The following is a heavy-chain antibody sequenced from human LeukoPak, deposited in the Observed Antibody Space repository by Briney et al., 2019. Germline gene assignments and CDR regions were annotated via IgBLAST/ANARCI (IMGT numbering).Heavy chain of an antibody. CDR2: IRSKTFGGTT. Sequence: PGRSLRLSCTSSGFTFGTYAVSWFRQAPGEGLEWVAFIRSKTFGGTTEYAASVKGRFTISRDDSKSIAYLQMNSLKTEDTAVYYCTRYSGRTDYWGQGTLVSVSS. D-gene: IGHD5-18*01. CDR1: GFTFGTYA. J-gene: IGHJ4*02. V-gene: IGHV3-49*03. CDR3: TRYSGRTDY.